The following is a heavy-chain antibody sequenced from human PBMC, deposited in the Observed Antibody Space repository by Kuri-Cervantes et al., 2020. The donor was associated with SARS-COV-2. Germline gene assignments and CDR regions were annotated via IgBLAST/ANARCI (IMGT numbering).Heavy chain of an antibody. J-gene: IGHJ4*02. Sequence: SETLSLTCAVYGGSFSGYYWSWIRQPPGKGLEWIGEINHSGSTKYNASLKSRVAISVDTSKDQFSLKLSSMTAADTAVYYCARGRRYSLPGCLNYWGQGTLVTVSS. D-gene: IGHD3-9*01. CDR2: INHSGST. V-gene: IGHV4-34*01. CDR3: ARGRRYSLPGCLNY. CDR1: GGSFSGYY.